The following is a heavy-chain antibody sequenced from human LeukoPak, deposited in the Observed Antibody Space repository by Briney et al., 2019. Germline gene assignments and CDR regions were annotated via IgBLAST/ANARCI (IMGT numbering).Heavy chain of an antibody. J-gene: IGHJ4*02. CDR3: ASGLYSSSWPFDY. V-gene: IGHV3-48*01. CDR1: GFTFSSYA. D-gene: IGHD6-13*01. CDR2: ISSSSSTI. Sequence: GGSLRLSCAASGFTFSSYAMSWVRQAPGKGLEWVSYISSSSSTIYYADSVKGRFTISRDNAKNSLYLQMNSLRAEDTAVYYCASGLYSSSWPFDYWGQGTLVTVSS.